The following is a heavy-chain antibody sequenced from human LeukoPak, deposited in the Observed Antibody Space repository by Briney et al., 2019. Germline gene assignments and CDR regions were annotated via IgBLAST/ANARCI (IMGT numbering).Heavy chain of an antibody. CDR3: VRVGGASSILSAFDI. D-gene: IGHD6-6*01. V-gene: IGHV4-59*01. CDR2: IYNSETI. J-gene: IGHJ3*02. Sequence: SETLSLTCTVTGGSINSYYWSWIRQPPGKGLEWIGYIYNSETINYNPSLTSRVTISLDTSKNQVSLKLTSVTAADTAVYYCVRVGGASSILSAFDIWGQGTMVTVSS. CDR1: GGSINSYY.